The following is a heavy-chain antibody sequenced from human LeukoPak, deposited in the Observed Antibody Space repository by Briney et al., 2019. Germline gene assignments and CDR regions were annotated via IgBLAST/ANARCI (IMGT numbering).Heavy chain of an antibody. CDR3: ARGTRAVWPVTVNWFDP. CDR1: GGSISSSSYY. Sequence: PSETLSLTCTVSGGSISSSSYYWGWIRQPPGKGLEWIGSIYYSGSTYYNPSLKSRVTISVDTSKNQFSLKLSSVTAADTAVYYCARGTRAVWPVTVNWFDPWGQGTLVTVSS. J-gene: IGHJ5*02. D-gene: IGHD4-17*01. V-gene: IGHV4-39*01. CDR2: IYYSGST.